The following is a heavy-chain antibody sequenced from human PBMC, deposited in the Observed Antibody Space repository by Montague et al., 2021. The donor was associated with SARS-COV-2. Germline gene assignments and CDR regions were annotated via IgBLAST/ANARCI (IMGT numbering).Heavy chain of an antibody. Sequence: PALVKPTQTLTLTCTFSGFSLSTSGMCVSWIRRPPGKALEWLALIDWDDDKYYSTSLKTRLTISKDTSKNQVVLTMTNMDPVDTATYYCARIGSSSWPAFDYWGQGTPVTVSS. V-gene: IGHV2-70*01. J-gene: IGHJ4*02. CDR3: ARIGSSSWPAFDY. D-gene: IGHD6-13*01. CDR1: GFSLSTSGMC. CDR2: IDWDDDK.